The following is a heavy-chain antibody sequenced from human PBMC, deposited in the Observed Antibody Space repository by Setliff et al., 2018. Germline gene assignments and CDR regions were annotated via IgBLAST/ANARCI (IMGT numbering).Heavy chain of an antibody. J-gene: IGHJ4*02. CDR1: SYTFTNYG. CDR3: ARGPPDFVVVPAAAKFDY. V-gene: IGHV1-18*01. D-gene: IGHD2-2*01. Sequence: ASVKVSCKTSSYTFTNYGINWGRQAPGQGLEWMGWTSAYAQKFQGRVTMTTDTPTRTAYMELRSLRSDDTAVYYCARGPPDFVVVPAAAKFDYWGQGTLVTVSA. CDR2: TSA.